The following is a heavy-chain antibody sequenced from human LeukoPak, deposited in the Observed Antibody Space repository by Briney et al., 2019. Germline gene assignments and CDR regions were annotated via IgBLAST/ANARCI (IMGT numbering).Heavy chain of an antibody. J-gene: IGHJ4*02. CDR3: XRGGWLKSGDYFDY. V-gene: IGHV4-59*01. Sequence: SETLSLTCTVSGGSISSYFWSWIRQSPGKGLEWIGYIYYSGSTSYNPSLMSRVTISVDTSKNHFSLRLTSVTAADTAVYYCXRGGWLKSGDYFDYWGQGTLVTVSS. CDR1: GGSISSYF. CDR2: IYYSGST. D-gene: IGHD5-24*01.